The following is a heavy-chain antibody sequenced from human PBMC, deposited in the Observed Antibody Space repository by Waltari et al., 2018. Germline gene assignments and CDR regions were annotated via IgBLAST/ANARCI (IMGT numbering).Heavy chain of an antibody. CDR3: ARIESGQLWEPFDY. V-gene: IGHV4-38-2*01. J-gene: IGHJ4*02. CDR1: GYSISSGYY. Sequence: QVQLQESGPGLVKPSETLSLTCAVSGYSISSGYYWGWIRQPPGKGLEWIGSIYHSGSTYYNPSLKSRVTISVDTSKNQFSLKLSSVTAADTAVYYCARIESGQLWEPFDYWGQGTLVTVSS. D-gene: IGHD5-18*01. CDR2: IYHSGST.